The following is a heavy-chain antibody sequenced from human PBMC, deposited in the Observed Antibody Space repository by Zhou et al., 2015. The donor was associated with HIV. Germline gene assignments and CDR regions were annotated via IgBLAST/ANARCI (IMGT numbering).Heavy chain of an antibody. CDR3: AKGKASGLVDWFDP. Sequence: EMHLLQSGGRLNTAGGGSLRLSCEASGFTFNNYAIMWVRQAPGMGLEWVSSVTGTGGGTYYADSVRGRFIVSRDSTKNTVYLYMNSLRVDDTATYYCAKGKASGLVDWFDPWGQGTLVTVSS. D-gene: IGHD3/OR15-3a*01. CDR2: VTGTGGGT. V-gene: IGHV3-23*01. CDR1: GFTFNNYA. J-gene: IGHJ5*02.